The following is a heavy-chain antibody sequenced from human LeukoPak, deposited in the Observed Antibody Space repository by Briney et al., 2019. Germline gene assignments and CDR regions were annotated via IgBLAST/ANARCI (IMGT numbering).Heavy chain of an antibody. CDR1: GFTFSSYA. CDR2: ISYDGSNK. D-gene: IGHD1-14*01. Sequence: GESLRLSCAASGFTFSSYAMHWSRQAPAKGLEWVAVISYDGSNKYYADSVKGRFTISRDNSKNTLYLQMNSLRAEDTAVYYCAKDQGLYNDWGQGTLVTVSS. V-gene: IGHV3-30*04. CDR3: AKDQGLYND. J-gene: IGHJ4*02.